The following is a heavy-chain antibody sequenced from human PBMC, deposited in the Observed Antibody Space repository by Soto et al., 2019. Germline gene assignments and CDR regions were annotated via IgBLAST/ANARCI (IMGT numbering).Heavy chain of an antibody. J-gene: IGHJ6*02. V-gene: IGHV4-34*01. Sequence: SETLSLTCGVYGGSFSGYYWSWIRQPPGKGLEWIGEINHSGSTNYNPSLKSRVTISVDTSKNQFSLKLSSVTAADTAVYYCASGWGQGYDFWSGYPYGMDVWGQGTTVTVSS. CDR1: GGSFSGYY. CDR3: ASGWGQGYDFWSGYPYGMDV. CDR2: INHSGST. D-gene: IGHD3-3*01.